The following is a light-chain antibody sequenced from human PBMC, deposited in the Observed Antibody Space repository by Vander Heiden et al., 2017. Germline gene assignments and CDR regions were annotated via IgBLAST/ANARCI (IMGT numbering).Light chain of an antibody. CDR3: AAWDDSLSGRV. Sequence: QSVLTQPPSASGTPGQRVTISCSGSSSNIGSNTVNWSQQLPGTAPKLLIYSNNQRPSGVPDRFSGSKSGTSASLAISGLQSEDEADYYCAAWDDSLSGRVFGGGTKLTVL. CDR1: SSNIGSNT. V-gene: IGLV1-44*01. J-gene: IGLJ3*02. CDR2: SNN.